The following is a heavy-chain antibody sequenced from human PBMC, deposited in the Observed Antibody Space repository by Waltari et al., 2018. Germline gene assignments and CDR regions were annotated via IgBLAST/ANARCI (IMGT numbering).Heavy chain of an antibody. CDR3: ARDLGVKGYFDY. D-gene: IGHD2-8*01. CDR2: ISYDGSNK. Sequence: QVQLVESGGGVVQPGRSLRRSCAASGFTFSSYAMHWVRQAPGKGLEWVAVISYDGSNKYYADSVKGRFTISRDNSKNTLYLQMNSLRAEDTAVYYCARDLGVKGYFDYWGQGTLVTVSS. J-gene: IGHJ4*02. V-gene: IGHV3-30*01. CDR1: GFTFSSYA.